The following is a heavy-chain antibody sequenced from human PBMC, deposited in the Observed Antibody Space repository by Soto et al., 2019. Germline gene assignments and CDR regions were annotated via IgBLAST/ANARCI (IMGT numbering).Heavy chain of an antibody. CDR1: GFTFSSYA. J-gene: IGHJ6*02. Sequence: GGSLRLSCAASGFTFSSYAMHWVRQAPGKGLEWVAVISYDGSNKYYADSVKGRFTISRDNSKNTLYLQMNSLRAEDTAVYYCATLRTHGYSYGSNYYGMDVWGQGTTVTVSS. CDR3: ATLRTHGYSYGSNYYGMDV. V-gene: IGHV3-30-3*01. D-gene: IGHD5-18*01. CDR2: ISYDGSNK.